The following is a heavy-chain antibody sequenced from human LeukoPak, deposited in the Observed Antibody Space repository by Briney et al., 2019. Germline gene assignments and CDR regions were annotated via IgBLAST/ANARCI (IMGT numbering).Heavy chain of an antibody. CDR1: GGTFSSYA. V-gene: IGHV1-69*13. CDR2: IIPIFGTA. D-gene: IGHD5-18*01. J-gene: IGHJ6*02. CDR3: AIDVDTAMGRNGMDV. Sequence: EASVKVSCKASGGTFSSYAISWVRQAPGQGLEWMGGIIPIFGTANYAQRFQGRVTITADESTSTAYMELSSLRSEDTAVYYCAIDVDTAMGRNGMDVWGQGTTVTVSS.